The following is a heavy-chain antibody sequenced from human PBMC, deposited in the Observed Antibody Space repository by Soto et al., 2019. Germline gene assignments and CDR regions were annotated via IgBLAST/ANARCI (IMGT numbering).Heavy chain of an antibody. Sequence: QVQLEQSGAEVKKPGASVKVSCKASGYTFTRSGISWVRQAPGQGPEWMGWISSYNGDTNYAQTFQGRVTMTTDTTTSTANMELRSLRSDDTAVYYCAREGVAPYYYYGMDVWGQGTPVTVSS. CDR1: GYTFTRSG. D-gene: IGHD5-12*01. V-gene: IGHV1-18*01. J-gene: IGHJ6*02. CDR2: ISSYNGDT. CDR3: AREGVAPYYYYGMDV.